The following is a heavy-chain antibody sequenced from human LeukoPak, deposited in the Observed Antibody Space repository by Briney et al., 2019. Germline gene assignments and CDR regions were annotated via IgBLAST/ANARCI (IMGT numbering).Heavy chain of an antibody. CDR3: VSDRHGELYVS. CDR2: INPNSGGT. Sequence: ASVKVSCKAAGYTFTAYYMHWVRQAPGQGLEWMGWINPNSGGTNYAPKFQGRVTMTRDTSISTAYMELSRLISDDTSVYYCVSDRHGELYVSWGQGTLVTVSS. CDR1: GYTFTAYY. V-gene: IGHV1-2*02. D-gene: IGHD3-10*01. J-gene: IGHJ5*02.